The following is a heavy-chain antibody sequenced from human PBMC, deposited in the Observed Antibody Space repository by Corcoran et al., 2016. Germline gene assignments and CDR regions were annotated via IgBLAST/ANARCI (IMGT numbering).Heavy chain of an antibody. D-gene: IGHD4-17*01. CDR3: ARDDYHNGMDV. CDR2: IYSGGST. CDR1: GLTVSSNY. J-gene: IGHJ6*02. V-gene: IGHV3-53*01. Sequence: EVQLVESGGGLIQPGGSLRLSCAASGLTVSSNYMSWVRQAPGRGLEWVSVIYSGGSTYYADSVKGRFTISRDNSKNTLYLQMNSLRAEDTAVYYCARDDYHNGMDVWGQGTTVTVSS.